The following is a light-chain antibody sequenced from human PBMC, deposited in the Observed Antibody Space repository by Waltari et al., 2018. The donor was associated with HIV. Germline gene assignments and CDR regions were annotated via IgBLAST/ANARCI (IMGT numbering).Light chain of an antibody. CDR2: DAS. J-gene: IGKJ1*01. V-gene: IGKV3-20*01. CDR3: QQYATSPRT. Sequence: NVLTQSPGTLSLSPGERATLSCRASQSVGSNYLAWYQQKPGQAPRLLIYDASSRATGIPDRFSGSGSGTDFTLTISRLEPEDFAVYYCQQYATSPRTFGQGTKVEIK. CDR1: QSVGSNY.